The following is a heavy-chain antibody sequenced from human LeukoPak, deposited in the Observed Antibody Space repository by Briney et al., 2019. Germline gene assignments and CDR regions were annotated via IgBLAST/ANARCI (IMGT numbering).Heavy chain of an antibody. Sequence: PGGSLRLSCAASGFTFSSYWMSWVRQAPGKGLEWVAVISYDGSNKYYADSVKGRFTISRDNSKNTLYLQMNSLRAEDTAVYYCARVDTAMAYFDYWGQGTLVTVSS. V-gene: IGHV3-30*03. CDR2: ISYDGSNK. J-gene: IGHJ4*02. D-gene: IGHD5-18*01. CDR3: ARVDTAMAYFDY. CDR1: GFTFSSYW.